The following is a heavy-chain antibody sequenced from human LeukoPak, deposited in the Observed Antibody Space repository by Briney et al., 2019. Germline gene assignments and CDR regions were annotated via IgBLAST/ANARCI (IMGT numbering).Heavy chain of an antibody. Sequence: GGSLRLSCAASGFTFDDYAMHWVRQAPGKGLEWVSGISWNSGSIGYADSVKGRFTISRDNAKNSLYLQMNSLRAEDTALYHCAKSVAGRVFDYWGQGTLVTVSS. D-gene: IGHD6-19*01. V-gene: IGHV3-9*01. CDR1: GFTFDDYA. CDR2: ISWNSGSI. J-gene: IGHJ4*02. CDR3: AKSVAGRVFDY.